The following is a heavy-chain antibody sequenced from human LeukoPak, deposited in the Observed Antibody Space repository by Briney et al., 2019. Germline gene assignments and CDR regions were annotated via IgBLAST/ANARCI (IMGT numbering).Heavy chain of an antibody. V-gene: IGHV3-30*02. CDR3: AKGGGFDWLNYYYMDV. CDR2: IRYDGSNK. D-gene: IGHD3-9*01. J-gene: IGHJ6*03. CDR1: GFTFSSYG. Sequence: GGSLRLSCEDSGFTFSSYGMHWVRQAPGKGLEWVAFIRYDGSNKYYADSVKGRFTISRDNSKNTLYLQMSSLRAEDTAVYYCAKGGGFDWLNYYYMDVWGKGTTVIISS.